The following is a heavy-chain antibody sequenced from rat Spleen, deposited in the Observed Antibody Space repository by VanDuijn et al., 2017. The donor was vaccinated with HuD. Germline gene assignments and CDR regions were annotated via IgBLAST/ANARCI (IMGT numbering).Heavy chain of an antibody. V-gene: IGHV2-13*01. CDR1: GFSLSSYG. CDR2: IWGNGNT. CDR3: ARAVTGSPRYFDS. D-gene: IGHD5-1*01. Sequence: QVQLKESGPGLVQPSQTLSLTCTVSGFSLSSYGVIWVRQPPGKGLEWMGGIWGNGNTNYNSALKSRLSIRRDTSKSQVYLKRNSLQTEDTATYYGARAVTGSPRYFDSWGQGVMVTVSS. J-gene: IGHJ2*01.